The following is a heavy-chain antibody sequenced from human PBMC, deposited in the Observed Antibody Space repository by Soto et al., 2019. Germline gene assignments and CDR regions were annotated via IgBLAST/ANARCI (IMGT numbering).Heavy chain of an antibody. V-gene: IGHV1-69*13. J-gene: IGHJ3*02. Sequence: ASVKVSCKASGGTFSSYAISWVRQAPGQGLEWMGGIIPIFGTANYAQKFQGRVTITADESTSTAYMELSSLRSEDTAVYYCARDQGDCSSTSCYAFDIWGQGTMVTVSS. CDR3: ARDQGDCSSTSCYAFDI. D-gene: IGHD2-2*01. CDR1: GGTFSSYA. CDR2: IIPIFGTA.